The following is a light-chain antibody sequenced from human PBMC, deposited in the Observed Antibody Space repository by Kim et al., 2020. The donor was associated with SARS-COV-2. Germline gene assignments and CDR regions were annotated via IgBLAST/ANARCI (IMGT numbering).Light chain of an antibody. Sequence: SSELTQDPAVSVALGQTVRITCQGDSLRSYYASWYQQKPGQAPVLVIYGKNNRPSGIPDRFSGSSSGNTASLTITGAQAEDEADYYCNSRDSSGNHLADVVFGGGTQLTVL. V-gene: IGLV3-19*01. CDR1: SLRSYY. J-gene: IGLJ2*01. CDR2: GKN. CDR3: NSRDSSGNHLADVV.